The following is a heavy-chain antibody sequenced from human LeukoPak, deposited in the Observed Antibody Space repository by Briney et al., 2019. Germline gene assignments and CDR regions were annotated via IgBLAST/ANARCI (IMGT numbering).Heavy chain of an antibody. J-gene: IGHJ4*02. V-gene: IGHV3-21*01. CDR2: ISSSSSYI. Sequence: GGSLRLSCAASGFTFSSYGMSWVRQAPGKGLEWVSSISSSSSYIYYADSVKGRFTISRDNAKNSLYLQMNSLRAEDAAVYYCARDSPNYDFWSGYYYFDYWGQGTLVTVSS. D-gene: IGHD3-3*01. CDR1: GFTFSSYG. CDR3: ARDSPNYDFWSGYYYFDY.